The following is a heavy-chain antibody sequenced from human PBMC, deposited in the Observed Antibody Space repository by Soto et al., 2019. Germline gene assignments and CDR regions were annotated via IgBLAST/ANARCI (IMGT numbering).Heavy chain of an antibody. CDR2: ISYDGSNK. J-gene: IGHJ6*03. V-gene: IGHV3-30*18. CDR1: GFTFSSYG. CDR3: AKGGADTAMVYYYYYYMDV. Sequence: QVQLVESGGGVVQPGRSLRLSCAASGFTFSSYGMHWFRQAPGKGLEWVAVISYDGSNKYYADSVKGRFTISRDNSKNTLYLQMNSLRAEDTAVYYCAKGGADTAMVYYYYYYMDVWGKGTTVTVSS. D-gene: IGHD5-18*01.